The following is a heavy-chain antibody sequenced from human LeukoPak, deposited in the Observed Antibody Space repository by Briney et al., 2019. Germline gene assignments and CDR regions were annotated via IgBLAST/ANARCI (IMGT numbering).Heavy chain of an antibody. CDR1: GFTFSSYS. D-gene: IGHD2-21*01. V-gene: IGHV3-21*01. CDR3: ARQDIVVYYFDY. Sequence: GGSLRLSCAASGFTFSSYSMNWVRQAPGKGLEWVSSISSSSSYIYYADSVKGRFTISRDNSKNTLYLQMNSLRAEDTAVYYCARQDIVVYYFDYWGQGTLVTVSP. CDR2: ISSSSSYI. J-gene: IGHJ4*02.